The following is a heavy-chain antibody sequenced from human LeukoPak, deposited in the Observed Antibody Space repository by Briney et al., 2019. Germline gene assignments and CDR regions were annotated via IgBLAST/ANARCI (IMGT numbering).Heavy chain of an antibody. Sequence: SETLSLTCTVSGGSISSSTYYWGWIRQPPGKGLEWIGNLYYSGSTYYNPSLKSRVTISVDTSKNQFSLKLSSVTAADTAVYYCARQALSGYDPPPFDSWGQGTLVTVSS. D-gene: IGHD5-12*01. CDR3: ARQALSGYDPPPFDS. J-gene: IGHJ4*02. CDR2: LYYSGST. V-gene: IGHV4-39*01. CDR1: GGSISSSTYY.